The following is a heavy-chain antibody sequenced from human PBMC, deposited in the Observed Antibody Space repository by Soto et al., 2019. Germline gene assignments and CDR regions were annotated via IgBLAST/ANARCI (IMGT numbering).Heavy chain of an antibody. D-gene: IGHD6-6*01. V-gene: IGHV3-30-3*02. CDR2: ISFDGATK. Sequence: QEQLVKSGGGVVQPGRPLRLSCAASEFTFSPYPMHWVRQAPGKGLEWVAVISFDGATKYYADSVKGRFAISRDNSMNTLYLQMNSLRTEDTAVYYCAKDQSASSNSYHAMDVWGPGTTVTVSS. CDR3: AKDQSASSNSYHAMDV. J-gene: IGHJ6*02. CDR1: EFTFSPYP.